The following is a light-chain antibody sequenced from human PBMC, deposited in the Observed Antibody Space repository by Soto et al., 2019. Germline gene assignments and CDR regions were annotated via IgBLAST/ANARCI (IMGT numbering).Light chain of an antibody. CDR2: DVT. CDR3: CSYAGSYTL. Sequence: ALTQPRSVSGSPGQSVTISCTGTSSDVGGYNFVSWYQQHPGKAPKLIIYDVTQRPSGVPDRFSGSKSGNTASLTISGLQAEDDADYYCCSYAGSYTLFGGGTKLTVL. J-gene: IGLJ2*01. V-gene: IGLV2-11*01. CDR1: SSDVGGYNF.